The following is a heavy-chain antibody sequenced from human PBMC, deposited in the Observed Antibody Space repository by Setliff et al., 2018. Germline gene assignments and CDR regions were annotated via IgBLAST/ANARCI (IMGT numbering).Heavy chain of an antibody. CDR2: ISSGGGII. V-gene: IGHV3-48*01. D-gene: IGHD5-12*01. CDR1: GFTFSTYT. Sequence: GGSLRLSCAASGFTFSTYTMNWVRQAPGKGLEWVSYISSGGGIIYYADSVKGRFTIPRDNAKNSLYLQMNSLRAEDTAVYYCARDLYGGYYFDYWGQGTLVTVSS. J-gene: IGHJ4*02. CDR3: ARDLYGGYYFDY.